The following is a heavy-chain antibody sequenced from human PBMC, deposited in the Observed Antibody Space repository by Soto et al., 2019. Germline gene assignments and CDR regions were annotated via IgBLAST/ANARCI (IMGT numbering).Heavy chain of an antibody. V-gene: IGHV3-48*04. Sequence: GGSLRLSCAASGFTFSSYSMNWVRQAPGKGLECVSYISSSGSTIYYSDSVKGRFTISRENTKNSRNLQMKSLRAEDTPVYYCARRRSAVAGPYYFAYRRQRSPVTVSS. D-gene: IGHD6-13*01. CDR3: ARRRSAVAGPYYFAY. CDR2: ISSSGSTI. J-gene: IGHJ4*02. CDR1: GFTFSSYS.